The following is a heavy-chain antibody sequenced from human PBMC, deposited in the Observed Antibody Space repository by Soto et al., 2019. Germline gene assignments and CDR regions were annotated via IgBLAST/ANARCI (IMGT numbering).Heavy chain of an antibody. CDR2: INHRGST. V-gene: IGHV4-34*01. J-gene: IGHJ3*02. CDR3: ARGGSVAADRPGVAFDI. CDR1: SGSFGGYY. Sequence: PSETLSLTCAVYSGSFGGYYWSWICQPPGKGLEWIGEINHRGSTNYNPSLKSRVTISVDRSKNQFSLKLNSVTAADTAVYFCARGGSVAADRPGVAFDIWGKGKMVTVSS. D-gene: IGHD6-25*01.